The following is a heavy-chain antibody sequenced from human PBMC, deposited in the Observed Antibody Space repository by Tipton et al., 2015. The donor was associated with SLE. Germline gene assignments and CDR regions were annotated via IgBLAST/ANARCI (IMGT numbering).Heavy chain of an antibody. V-gene: IGHV4-31*03. J-gene: IGHJ4*02. CDR1: GGSISSGGYY. D-gene: IGHD3-22*01. CDR2: SYYSGST. Sequence: TLSLTCTVSGGSISSGGYYWSWIRHHPGKGLEGIGYSYYSGSTYYNPSPKSRVTISVDTSKNQFSLKLSSVTAADTAVYYCARFRTASSGYDYWGQGTLVTVSS. CDR3: ARFRTASSGYDY.